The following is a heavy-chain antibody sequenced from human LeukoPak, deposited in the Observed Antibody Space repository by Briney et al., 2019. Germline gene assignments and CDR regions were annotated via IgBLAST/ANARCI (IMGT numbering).Heavy chain of an antibody. Sequence: PGGSLRLSCAASGFTFDDYAMHWVRQAPGKGLEGVSGISWNSGSIGYADSVKGRFTISRDNAKNSLYLQMNSLRAEDTALYYCAKDIDSAFHYFDYWGQGTLVTVSS. CDR2: ISWNSGSI. V-gene: IGHV3-9*01. CDR3: AKDIDSAFHYFDY. CDR1: GFTFDDYA. J-gene: IGHJ4*02. D-gene: IGHD2-21*01.